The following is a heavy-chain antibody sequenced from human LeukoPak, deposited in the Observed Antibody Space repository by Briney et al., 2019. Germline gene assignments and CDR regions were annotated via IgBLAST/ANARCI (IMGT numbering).Heavy chain of an antibody. J-gene: IGHJ4*02. CDR3: ARQYCSSTSCYTLPPYSDY. Sequence: ASVKVSCKASGYTFTSYGISWVRQAPGQGLEWMGWISAYNGNTNYAQKLQGRVTMTTDTSTSTAYMELRSLRSDDTAVYYCARQYCSSTSCYTLPPYSDYWGQGTLVTVSS. V-gene: IGHV1-18*01. CDR2: ISAYNGNT. D-gene: IGHD2-2*02. CDR1: GYTFTSYG.